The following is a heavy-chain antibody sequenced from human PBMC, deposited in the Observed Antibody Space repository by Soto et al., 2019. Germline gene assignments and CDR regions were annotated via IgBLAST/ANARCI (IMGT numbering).Heavy chain of an antibody. D-gene: IGHD3-16*01. V-gene: IGHV1-18*01. CDR2: ISAYNGDT. CDR1: GYTFSSYA. J-gene: IGHJ6*03. CDR3: ARDWGHTYMDV. Sequence: APVKVSCKASGYTFSSYAINWVRQAPGQGLEWMGWISAYNGDTNYAQKLQGRVTMTTDTSTSTAYMELRSLRFDDTAVYYCARDWGHTYMDVCGKGTTVTVSS.